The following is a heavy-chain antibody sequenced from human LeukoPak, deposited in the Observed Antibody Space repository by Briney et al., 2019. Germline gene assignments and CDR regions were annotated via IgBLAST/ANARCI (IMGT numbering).Heavy chain of an antibody. CDR2: INHSGST. CDR3: ASYQVGATLNWFDP. V-gene: IGHV4-34*01. Sequence: PSETLSLACAVYGGSFSGYYWSWIRQPPGKGLEWIGEINHSGSTNYNPSLKSRVTISVDTSKNQFSLKLSSVTAADTAVYYCASYQVGATLNWFDPWGQGTLVTVSS. J-gene: IGHJ5*02. D-gene: IGHD1-26*01. CDR1: GGSFSGYY.